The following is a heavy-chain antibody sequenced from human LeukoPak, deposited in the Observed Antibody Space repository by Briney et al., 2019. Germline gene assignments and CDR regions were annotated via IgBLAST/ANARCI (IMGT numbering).Heavy chain of an antibody. CDR2: ISGSGVST. D-gene: IGHD3/OR15-3a*01. J-gene: IGHJ4*02. CDR3: ANGGKSNDLDY. V-gene: IGHV3-23*01. Sequence: GGSLRLSCAASGFIFSSYAMSGVRQAPGKGLEWVSTISGSGVSTYYADSVKGRFTLSRDNSKNTLYVQMNRMRAEDTAVYYCANGGKSNDLDYWGQGTLVTVSS. CDR1: GFIFSSYA.